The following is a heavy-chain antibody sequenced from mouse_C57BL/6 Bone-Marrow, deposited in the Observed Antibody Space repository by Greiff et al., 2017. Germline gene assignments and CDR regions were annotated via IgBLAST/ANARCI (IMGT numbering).Heavy chain of an antibody. D-gene: IGHD2-1*01. V-gene: IGHV1-42*01. CDR2: INPSTGGT. Sequence: VHVKQSGPELVMPGASVKISCKASGYSFTGYYMNWVKQSPEKSLEWIGEINPSTGGTTYNQKFKAKATLTVDKSSSTAYMQLKSLTSEDSAVYYCASCNSGFAYWGQGTLVTVSA. CDR3: ASCNSGFAY. CDR1: GYSFTGYY. J-gene: IGHJ3*01.